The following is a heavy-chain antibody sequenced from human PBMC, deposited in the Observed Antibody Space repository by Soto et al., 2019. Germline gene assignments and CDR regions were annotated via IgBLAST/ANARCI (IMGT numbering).Heavy chain of an antibody. V-gene: IGHV4-31*03. CDR1: GGSISSGGYY. J-gene: IGHJ3*02. Sequence: SETLSLTCTVSGGSISSGGYYWSWIRQHPEKGLEWIGYIYYTGNTYYNASLKSRVTISVDTSNNQFSLKLRSVTAADPAVYSCARVGISSSDAFDIWGQGTTVTVSS. CDR2: IYYTGNT. D-gene: IGHD6-6*01. CDR3: ARVGISSSDAFDI.